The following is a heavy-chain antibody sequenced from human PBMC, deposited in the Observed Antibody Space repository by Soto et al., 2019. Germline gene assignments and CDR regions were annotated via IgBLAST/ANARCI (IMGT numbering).Heavy chain of an antibody. CDR1: AFTFSSYP. CDR2: ISYDGSNK. CDR3: ARGPGGYYGMDV. V-gene: IGHV3-30-3*01. J-gene: IGHJ6*02. D-gene: IGHD3-10*01. Sequence: QVQLVESGGGVVQPGRSLRLSCAASAFTFSSYPMHWVRQAPGKGLEWVAVISYDGSNKYYADSVKGRFTISRDNSKNTLYLHMNSLRAEDTAVYYCARGPGGYYGMDVWGQGTTVTVSS.